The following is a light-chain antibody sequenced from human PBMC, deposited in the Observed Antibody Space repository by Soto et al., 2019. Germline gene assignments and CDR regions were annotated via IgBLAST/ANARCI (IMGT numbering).Light chain of an antibody. V-gene: IGLV2-14*01. CDR2: EVS. CDR3: CSYTSSATRL. J-gene: IGLJ2*01. CDR1: SSDVGGYNY. Sequence: SALTQPASVSGSPGQSITISCTGTSSDVGGYNYVSWYQQHPGKAPKVVIYEVSNRPSGISHRFSGSKSGNTASLTISGLQAEDEADYYCCSYTSSATRLFGGGTKLTVL.